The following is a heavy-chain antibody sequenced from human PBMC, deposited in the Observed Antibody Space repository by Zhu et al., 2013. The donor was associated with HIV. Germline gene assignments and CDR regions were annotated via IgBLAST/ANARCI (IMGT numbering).Heavy chain of an antibody. J-gene: IGHJ2*01. CDR1: GNTFTSYY. CDR3: ARVPNSSGYHSGYLDV. Sequence: QVQLVQSGAEVKKPGASVKVSCKASGNTFTSYYLHWVRQAPGQGLEWMGIIDPSGGSTSYAEKFQGRVTMTRDTSTSTVYMELSSLRSQDTAVYYCARVPNSSGYHSGYLDVWGPWHPGHCLL. CDR2: IDPSGGST. D-gene: IGHD3-22*01. V-gene: IGHV1-46*01.